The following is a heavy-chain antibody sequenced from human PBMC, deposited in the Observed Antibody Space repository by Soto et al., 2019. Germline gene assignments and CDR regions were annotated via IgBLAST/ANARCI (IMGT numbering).Heavy chain of an antibody. CDR2: ISAYNGNT. J-gene: IGHJ3*02. V-gene: IGHV1-18*01. D-gene: IGHD3-9*01. CDR3: ASTGPDYDILTGYYKTAFDI. CDR1: GYTFTSYG. Sequence: ASVKVSCKASGYTFTSYGISWVRQAPGQGLEWMGWISAYNGNTNYAQKLQGRVTMTTDTSTSTAYMELRSLRSDDTAVYYCASTGPDYDILTGYYKTAFDIWGQGTMVTVSS.